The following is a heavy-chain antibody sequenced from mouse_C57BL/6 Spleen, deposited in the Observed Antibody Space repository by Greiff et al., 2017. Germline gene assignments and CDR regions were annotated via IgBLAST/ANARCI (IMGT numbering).Heavy chain of an antibody. V-gene: IGHV5-17*01. CDR2: ISSGSSTI. J-gene: IGHJ4*01. CDR1: GFTFSDYG. D-gene: IGHD2-4*01. CDR3: ARRDYEGAMDY. Sequence: VQLQQSGGGLVKPGGSLKLSCAASGFTFSDYGMHWVRQAPEKGLEWVAYISSGSSTIYYADTVKGRFTISRDNAKNTLFLQMTSLRSEDTAMYYCARRDYEGAMDYWGQGTSVTVSS.